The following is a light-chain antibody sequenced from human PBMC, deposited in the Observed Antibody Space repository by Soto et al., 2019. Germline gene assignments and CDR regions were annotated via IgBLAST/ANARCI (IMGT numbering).Light chain of an antibody. CDR1: QSISSY. V-gene: IGKV1-39*01. Sequence: DSHMTQSPSSLSASVGDRVTITCRASQSISSYLNWYQQKPGKAPKLLIYAASSLQSGVPSRFSGSGSGTDFTLTISSLQPEDFATYYCQQSYSTLRTFGQGTK. CDR3: QQSYSTLRT. CDR2: AAS. J-gene: IGKJ1*01.